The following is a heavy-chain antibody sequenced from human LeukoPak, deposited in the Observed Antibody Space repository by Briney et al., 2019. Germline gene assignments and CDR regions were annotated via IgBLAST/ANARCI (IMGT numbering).Heavy chain of an antibody. D-gene: IGHD3-3*01. V-gene: IGHV4-4*02. J-gene: IGHJ6*03. CDR3: AGKRDDFWSGYYYYYYMDV. CDR2: IYHSGST. CDR1: GGSISSSNW. Sequence: PSGTLSLTCAVSGGSISSSNWWSWVRQPPGKGLEWIGEIYHSGSTNYNPSLKSRVTISVDTSKNQFSLKLSSVTAADTAVYYCAGKRDDFWSGYYYYYYMDVWGKGTTVTVSS.